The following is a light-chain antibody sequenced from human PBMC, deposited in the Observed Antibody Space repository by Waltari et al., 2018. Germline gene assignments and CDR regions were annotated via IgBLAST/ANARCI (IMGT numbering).Light chain of an antibody. Sequence: DIQMTQSPSTLSATLGDRVTITCRASQSISSWLAWYQQKPGKAPKLLISKATNLESGVPSRFSGSGSGTEFTLTISSLQPDDFASYYCHQYNDYSWTFGQGTKVEIK. J-gene: IGKJ1*01. CDR2: KAT. CDR3: HQYNDYSWT. V-gene: IGKV1-5*03. CDR1: QSISSW.